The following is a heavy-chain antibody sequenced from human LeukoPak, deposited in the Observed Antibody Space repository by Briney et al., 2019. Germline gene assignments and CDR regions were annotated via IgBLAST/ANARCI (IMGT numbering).Heavy chain of an antibody. CDR1: GGSFSGYY. Sequence: SETLSLTCAVYGGSFSGYYWSWIRQPPGKELEWIGEINHSGSTNYNPSLKSRVTISVDTSKNQFSLKLSSVTAADTAVYYCARRLAAAGAFDYWGQGTLVTVSS. CDR3: ARRLAAAGAFDY. V-gene: IGHV4-34*01. D-gene: IGHD6-13*01. CDR2: INHSGST. J-gene: IGHJ4*02.